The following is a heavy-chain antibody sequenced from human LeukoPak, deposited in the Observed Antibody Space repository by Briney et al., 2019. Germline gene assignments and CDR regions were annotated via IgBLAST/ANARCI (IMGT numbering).Heavy chain of an antibody. Sequence: SETLSLTCTVSGGSISSGGYYWSWIRQHPGKGLEWIGYIYYSGSTYYNPSLKSRVTISVDTSKNQFSLKLSSVTAADTAVYYCARAGPLSRDILTGYHYYYGMDVWGQGTCVSVSS. CDR1: GGSISSGGYY. D-gene: IGHD3-9*01. J-gene: IGHJ6*02. V-gene: IGHV4-31*03. CDR3: ARAGPLSRDILTGYHYYYGMDV. CDR2: IYYSGST.